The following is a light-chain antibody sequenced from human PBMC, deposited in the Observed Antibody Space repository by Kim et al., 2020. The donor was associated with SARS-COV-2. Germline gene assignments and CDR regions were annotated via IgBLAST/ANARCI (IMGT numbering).Light chain of an antibody. CDR1: SGSVSTSYY. CDR3: VLYMGSGIWV. CDR2: NTN. Sequence: QTVVTQESSFSVSPGGPVTLTCGLSSGSVSTSYYPSWYQQAPGQAPRTLIYNTNTRSSGVPDRFSGSILGNKAALTITGAQADDESDYYCVLYMGSGIWVFGGGNQLTV. J-gene: IGLJ3*02. V-gene: IGLV8-61*01.